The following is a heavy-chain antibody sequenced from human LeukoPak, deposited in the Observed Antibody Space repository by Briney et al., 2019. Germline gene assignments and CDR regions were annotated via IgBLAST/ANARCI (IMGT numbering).Heavy chain of an antibody. CDR1: GFTFSDYY. V-gene: IGHV3-11*04. Sequence: GGSLRLSCAASGFTFSDYYMSWIRQAPGKGLEWVSYISSSGGTIYYADSVKGRFTISRDNAKNSLYLQMNSLRAEDTAVYYCASAYKFLDCSSTSCYNWFDPWGQGTLVTVSS. CDR2: ISSSGGTI. CDR3: ASAYKFLDCSSTSCYNWFDP. D-gene: IGHD2-2*01. J-gene: IGHJ5*02.